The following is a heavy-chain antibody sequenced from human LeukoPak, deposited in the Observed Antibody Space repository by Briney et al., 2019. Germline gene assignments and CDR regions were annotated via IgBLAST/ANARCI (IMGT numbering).Heavy chain of an antibody. V-gene: IGHV1-2*02. CDR2: INLDSGGT. J-gene: IGHJ4*02. CDR3: ARSTVDGGTMIVVASYYFDY. CDR1: GYPFTGYY. Sequence: GASVKVSCKTSGYPFTGYYTHWVRQAPGQGLEWMGWINLDSGGTNYGQKFQGRVTMTRDTSTSTVYMELSSLRSEDTAVYYCARSTVDGGTMIVVASYYFDYWGQGTLVTVSS. D-gene: IGHD3-22*01.